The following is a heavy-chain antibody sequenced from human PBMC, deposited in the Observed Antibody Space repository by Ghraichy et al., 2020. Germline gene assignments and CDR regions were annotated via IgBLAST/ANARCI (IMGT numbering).Heavy chain of an antibody. D-gene: IGHD2-2*01. Sequence: SETLSLTCTVSGASINSGSYYWVWIRQPPGKGLEWIGSIHHSGTTYFNPSLKSQVIISVDMPKNQFSLNLTSVTAADTALYFCARDHQLQPYAYYYGMDVWGQGTTVTVSS. CDR2: IHHSGTT. J-gene: IGHJ6*02. CDR3: ARDHQLQPYAYYYGMDV. V-gene: IGHV4-39*02. CDR1: GASINSGSYY.